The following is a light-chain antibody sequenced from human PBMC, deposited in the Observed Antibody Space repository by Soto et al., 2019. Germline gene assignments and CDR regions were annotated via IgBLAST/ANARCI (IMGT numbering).Light chain of an antibody. J-gene: IGKJ1*01. CDR2: GAS. Sequence: EIVLTQSSGTLSLSPGERATLSCRASQSVSSSYLAWYQQKPGQAPRLLIYGASSRATGIPDRFSGSGSGTDFSLTISRLEPEDFAVYYCQQYGSSPWTFGPGTKVEIK. CDR1: QSVSSSY. V-gene: IGKV3-20*01. CDR3: QQYGSSPWT.